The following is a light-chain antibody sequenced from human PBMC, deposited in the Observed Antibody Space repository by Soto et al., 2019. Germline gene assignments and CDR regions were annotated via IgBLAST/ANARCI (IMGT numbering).Light chain of an antibody. V-gene: IGKV3-20*01. CDR2: GAS. CDR3: QQYGSSPPEKT. CDR1: QSVSSNY. Sequence: EIVLTQSPGTLSLSAGERATLSCRASQSVSSNYLAWYQQKPGQAPSLLIYGASRRATGIPDRFSGSGSGTDFTLTISRLEPEDFAVDYCQQYGSSPPEKTFGQGTKVDIK. J-gene: IGKJ1*01.